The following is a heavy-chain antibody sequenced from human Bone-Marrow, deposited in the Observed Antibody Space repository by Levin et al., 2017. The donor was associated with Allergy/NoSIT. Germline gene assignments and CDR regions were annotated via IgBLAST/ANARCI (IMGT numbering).Heavy chain of an antibody. CDR1: GYMFTKYW. V-gene: IGHV5-51*01. J-gene: IGHJ3*01. CDR3: AKSIYRGYENEAFDL. Sequence: RGESLKISCKTSGYMFTKYWIAWVRQMPGKGLEWMGTIYPDDSDTRYRSTFEGLVDISVDKSTNTAYLQWTSLRMSDTGMYFCAKSIYRGYENEAFDLWGQGTMVAVSS. CDR2: IYPDDSDT. D-gene: IGHD5-12*01.